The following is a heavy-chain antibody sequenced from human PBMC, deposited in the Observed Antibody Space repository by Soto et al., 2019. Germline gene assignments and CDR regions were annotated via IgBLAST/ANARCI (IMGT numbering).Heavy chain of an antibody. CDR3: ASSYYYDSSGYTTSWDY. D-gene: IGHD3-22*01. CDR2: ISAYNGNT. V-gene: IGHV1-18*01. J-gene: IGHJ4*02. Sequence: GPSVKVSCKASGYTFTSYGISWVRQAPGQGLEWMGWISAYNGNTNYAQKLQGRVTMTTDTSTSTAYMELRSLRSDDTAVYYCASSYYYDSSGYTTSWDYWGQGTLVTVSS. CDR1: GYTFTSYG.